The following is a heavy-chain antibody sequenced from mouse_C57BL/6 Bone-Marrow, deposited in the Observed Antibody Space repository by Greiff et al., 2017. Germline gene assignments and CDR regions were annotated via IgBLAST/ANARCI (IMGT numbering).Heavy chain of an antibody. J-gene: IGHJ2*01. V-gene: IGHV5-4*01. CDR1: GFTLSSYA. Sequence: EVQVVESGGGLVKPGGSLKLSCAASGFTLSSYAMSWVRQTPEKRLEWVATISDGGSYTYYPDNVKGRFTISRDNAKNNLYLQMSHLKSEDTAMYYCASQLTGTLGGFDYWGQGTTLTVSS. CDR3: ASQLTGTLGGFDY. CDR2: ISDGGSYT. D-gene: IGHD4-1*01.